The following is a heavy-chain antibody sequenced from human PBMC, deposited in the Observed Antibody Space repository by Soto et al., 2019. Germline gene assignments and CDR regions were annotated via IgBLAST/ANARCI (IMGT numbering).Heavy chain of an antibody. D-gene: IGHD1-1*01. CDR3: ARGRYGDY. J-gene: IGHJ4*02. CDR2: ISAHNDNT. CDR1: GYTFTSYV. Sequence: QVHLVQSGAEVRKPGASVKVSCKGSGYTFTSYVIAWVRQAPGQGLEWMGWISAHNDNTNYAQKVQGRVTVTRDTSTSTAYMELRNLRSDDTAVYYCARGRYGDYWGQGALVTVSS. V-gene: IGHV1-18*01.